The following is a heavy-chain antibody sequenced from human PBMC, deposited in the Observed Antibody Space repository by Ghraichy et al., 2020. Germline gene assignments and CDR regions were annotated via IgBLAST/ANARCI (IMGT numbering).Heavy chain of an antibody. J-gene: IGHJ4*02. CDR3: TSGVAPGRPSIGC. D-gene: IGHD6-13*01. V-gene: IGHV3-15*07. CDR1: GFTFSNAW. Sequence: SLNISCAASGFTFSNAWLNWVRQAPGAGLEWVGRIKNKNNGGTTDYAAPVKGRFTISRDDSKNTLFLQMNSLKTEDTAVYYCTSGVAPGRPSIGCWGQGTLVTVSS. CDR2: IKNKNNGGTT.